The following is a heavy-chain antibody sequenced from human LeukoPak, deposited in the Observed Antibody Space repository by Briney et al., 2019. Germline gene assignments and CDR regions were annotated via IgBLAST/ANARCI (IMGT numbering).Heavy chain of an antibody. V-gene: IGHV3-11*01. CDR1: GGSFSDYY. CDR2: ISSSGSTI. D-gene: IGHD5-18*01. Sequence: LSLTCAVYGGSFSDYYMSWIRQAPGKGLEWVSYISSSGSTIYYADSVKGRFTISRDNAKNSLYLQMNSLRAEDTAVYYCARDRWEDTAMVYYYYYYGMDVWGQGTTVTVSS. J-gene: IGHJ6*02. CDR3: ARDRWEDTAMVYYYYYYGMDV.